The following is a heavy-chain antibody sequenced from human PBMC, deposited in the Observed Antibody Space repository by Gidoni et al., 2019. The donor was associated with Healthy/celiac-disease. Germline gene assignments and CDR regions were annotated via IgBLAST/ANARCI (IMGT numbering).Heavy chain of an antibody. CDR1: GYSISSGYY. V-gene: IGHV4-38-2*01. Sequence: QVQLPESGPGLVKPSETLSLTCAIPGYSISSGYYWGWTRQPPGKGLEWIGSIYHSGSTYYNPSLKSRVTISVDTSKNQFSLKLSSVTAADTAVYYCVVAYYDSSGWEIDYWGQGTLVTVSS. CDR3: VVAYYDSSGWEIDY. J-gene: IGHJ4*02. CDR2: IYHSGST. D-gene: IGHD3-22*01.